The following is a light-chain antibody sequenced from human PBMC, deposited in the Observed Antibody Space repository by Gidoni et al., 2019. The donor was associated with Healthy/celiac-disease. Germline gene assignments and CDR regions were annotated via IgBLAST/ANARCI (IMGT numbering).Light chain of an antibody. CDR2: GAS. CDR3: QQYNNWPPWT. Sequence: EIVMTQSPATLSVSPGERATLSCRASQSLSSNLAWYQQKPGQAPRLLIYGASTSATGIPARFSGSGSGTEFTLTISSLQSEDFAVYYCQQYNNWPPWTFGQGTKVEIK. V-gene: IGKV3-15*01. J-gene: IGKJ1*01. CDR1: QSLSSN.